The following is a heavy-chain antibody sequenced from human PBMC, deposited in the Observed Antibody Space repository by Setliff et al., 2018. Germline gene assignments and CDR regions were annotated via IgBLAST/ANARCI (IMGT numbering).Heavy chain of an antibody. Sequence: SETLSLTCTVSGGSVTESFWSWIRQPAGRGLEWIGRMIVSGGADYNPSLKSRVTMSVDSPNNKFSLNLSSVSAADTAVYYCARGPDLAAVGATYFYGMDVWGQGATVTVSS. J-gene: IGHJ6*02. CDR3: ARGPDLAAVGATYFYGMDV. V-gene: IGHV4-4*07. CDR2: MIVSGGA. CDR1: GGSVTESF. D-gene: IGHD6-19*01.